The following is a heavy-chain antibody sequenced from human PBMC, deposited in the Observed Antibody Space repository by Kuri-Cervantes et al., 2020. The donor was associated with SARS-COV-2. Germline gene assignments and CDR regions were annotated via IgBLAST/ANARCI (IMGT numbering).Heavy chain of an antibody. CDR1: GFTFSDYY. CDR3: AGDGTVGY. CDR2: ISSSSSTI. V-gene: IGHV3-48*01. D-gene: IGHD4-23*01. J-gene: IGHJ4*02. Sequence: GESLKISCAASGFTFSDYYMNWVRQAPGKGLEWVSYISSSSSTIYYADSVKGRFTISRDNAKNSLYLQMNSLRAEDTAVYYCAGDGTVGYWGQGTLVTVSS.